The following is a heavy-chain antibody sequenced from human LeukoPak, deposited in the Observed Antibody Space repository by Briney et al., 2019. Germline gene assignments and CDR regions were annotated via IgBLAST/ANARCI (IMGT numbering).Heavy chain of an antibody. CDR2: IYYSGST. CDR1: GGSFSGYY. D-gene: IGHD3-10*01. Sequence: SETLSLTCAVYGGSFSGYYWSWIRQPPGKGLEWIGYIYYSGSTNYNPSLKSRVTISVDTSKNQFSLKLSSVTAADTAVYYCARDGRYYYGSGSYFDYWGQGTLATVSS. J-gene: IGHJ4*02. V-gene: IGHV4-59*01. CDR3: ARDGRYYYGSGSYFDY.